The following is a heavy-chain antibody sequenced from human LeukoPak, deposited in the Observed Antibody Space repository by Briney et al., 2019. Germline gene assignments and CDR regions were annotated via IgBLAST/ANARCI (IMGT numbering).Heavy chain of an antibody. CDR1: GLTFSTYS. V-gene: IGHV3-23*01. J-gene: IGHJ5*02. CDR3: AKEHDLWHKEGNWFDT. CDR2: INDDTP. D-gene: IGHD3-3*01. Sequence: PGGSLRLACAASGLTFSTYSMGWVRQAPAKGLEWVSAINDDTPYYTDSVKGRFTVSRDNSKDTLYLHLNSLRAEDTAIYYCAKEHDLWHKEGNWFDTWGQGVLVTVSS.